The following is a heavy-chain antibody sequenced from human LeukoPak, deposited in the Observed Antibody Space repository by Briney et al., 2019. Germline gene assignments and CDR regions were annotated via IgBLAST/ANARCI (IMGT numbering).Heavy chain of an antibody. V-gene: IGHV4-30-4*01. Sequence: PSETLSLTCTVSGGSISSGDYYWSWIRQPPGKGLEWIGYIYYSGSTYYNPSLKSRVTISVDTSKNQFSLKLSSVTAADTAVYYCARGRLRRIFDYWGQGTLVTVSS. CDR2: IYYSGST. CDR3: ARGRLRRIFDY. D-gene: IGHD4-17*01. CDR1: GGSISSGDYY. J-gene: IGHJ4*02.